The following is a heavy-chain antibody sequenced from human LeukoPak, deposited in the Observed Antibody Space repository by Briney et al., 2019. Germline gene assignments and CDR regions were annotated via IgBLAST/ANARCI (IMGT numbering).Heavy chain of an antibody. CDR2: ISSGGGST. D-gene: IGHD3-3*01. CDR1: GFTFSSYA. Sequence: GGSLRLSCAASGFTFSSYAMSWVRQAPGKGLEWVSAISSGGGSTYYADSVKGRFTISRDNSKNTLYLQMNSLRAEDTAVYYCAKDQLQFLALLDYWGQGTLVTVSS. V-gene: IGHV3-23*01. J-gene: IGHJ4*02. CDR3: AKDQLQFLALLDY.